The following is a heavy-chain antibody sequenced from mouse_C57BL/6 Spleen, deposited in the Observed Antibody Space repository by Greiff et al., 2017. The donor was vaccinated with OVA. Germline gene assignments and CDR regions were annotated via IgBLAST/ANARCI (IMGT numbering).Heavy chain of an antibody. CDR2: INPNNGGT. Sequence: VQLQQSGPELVKPGASVKIPCKASGYTFTDYNMDWVKQSHGKSLEWIGDINPNNGGTIYNQKFKGQAPLTVDKSCNTDYMELRSLTSEDTAIYYCARRGLTGTLFDYWGQGTTLTVSS. V-gene: IGHV1-18*01. J-gene: IGHJ2*01. CDR3: ARRGLTGTLFDY. D-gene: IGHD4-1*01. CDR1: GYTFTDYN.